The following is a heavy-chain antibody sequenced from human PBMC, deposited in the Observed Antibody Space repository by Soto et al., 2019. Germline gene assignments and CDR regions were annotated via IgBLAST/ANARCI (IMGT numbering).Heavy chain of an antibody. V-gene: IGHV1-2*02. Sequence: ASVKVSCKASGYTFTGYYMHWVRQAPGQGLEWMGWINPNSGGTNYAQKLQGRVTMTTDTSTSTAYMELRSLRSDDTAVYYCARDRGNNYDSSGYYGYDAFDIWGQGTMVTVSS. D-gene: IGHD3-22*01. CDR2: INPNSGGT. CDR1: GYTFTGYY. CDR3: ARDRGNNYDSSGYYGYDAFDI. J-gene: IGHJ3*02.